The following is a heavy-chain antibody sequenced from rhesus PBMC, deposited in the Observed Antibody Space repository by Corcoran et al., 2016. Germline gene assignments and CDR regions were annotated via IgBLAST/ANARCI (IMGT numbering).Heavy chain of an antibody. Sequence: QVTLKESGPALVKPTQTLTLTCTFSGFSINTAETGVGWIRQPPGKALEWLASICWSDTTSYSTSLKSRLPISKDPSKNLVILTMTNMDPVDTATYYCARLPTRRFDVWGPGVLVTVSS. CDR3: ARLPTRRFDV. V-gene: IGHV2-95*01. D-gene: IGHD3S6*01. J-gene: IGHJ5-1*01. CDR2: ICWSDTT. CDR1: GFSINTAETG.